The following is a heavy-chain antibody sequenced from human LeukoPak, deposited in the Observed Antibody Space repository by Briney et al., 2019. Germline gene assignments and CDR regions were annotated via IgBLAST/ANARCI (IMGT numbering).Heavy chain of an antibody. CDR2: IYYSGST. J-gene: IGHJ3*02. CDR1: GGSISSYY. V-gene: IGHV4-59*08. CDR3: ALGNCPTTSCYPGVAFDI. D-gene: IGHD2-2*01. Sequence: SETLSLTCTVSGGSISSYYWSWIRQPPGKGLEWIGHIYYSGSTNYNPSLQSRVTISVDTSKNQFSLKLTSVTAADTAVYYCALGNCPTTSCYPGVAFDIWGQGTMVTVSS.